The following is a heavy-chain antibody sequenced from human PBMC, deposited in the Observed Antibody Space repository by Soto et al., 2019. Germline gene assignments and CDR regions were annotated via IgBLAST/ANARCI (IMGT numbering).Heavy chain of an antibody. V-gene: IGHV3-23*01. J-gene: IGHJ3*02. CDR1: GFTFSSYA. Sequence: SLRLCCAASGFTFSSYAMSWVRQAPGKGLEWVSAISGSGGSTYYADSVKGRFTISRDNSKNTLYLQTNSLRAEDTAVYYCAKTDYGDEAFDAFDIWGQGTMVTVSS. CDR2: ISGSGGST. D-gene: IGHD4-17*01. CDR3: AKTDYGDEAFDAFDI.